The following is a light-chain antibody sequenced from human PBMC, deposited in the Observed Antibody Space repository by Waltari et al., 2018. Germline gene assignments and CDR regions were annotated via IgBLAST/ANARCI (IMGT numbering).Light chain of an antibody. J-gene: IGLJ1*01. CDR2: WVT. CDR3: SSYAHNNHFV. Sequence: QSVLTQPPSATGSPGQSVTISCTGTNSDVGAYTYVSCYQQHPGKVPKLLIYWVTKRPSGVPDRFSGSKSGNTASLTVSGLQADDEADYYCSSYAHNNHFVFGTGTKVTVL. V-gene: IGLV2-8*01. CDR1: NSDVGAYTY.